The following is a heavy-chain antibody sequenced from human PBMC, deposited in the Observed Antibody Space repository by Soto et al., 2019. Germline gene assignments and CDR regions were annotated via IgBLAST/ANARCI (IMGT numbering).Heavy chain of an antibody. CDR3: AKPRGHLDYYYYYMDV. CDR1: GFTFSSYA. Sequence: EVQLLESGGGLVQPGGSLRLSCAASGFTFSSYAMSWVRQAPGKGLEWVSAISGSGGSTYYADSVKGRFTISRDNSKNTLYRQMNSLRAEDTAVYYCAKPRGHLDYYYYYMDVWGKGTTVTVSS. J-gene: IGHJ6*03. V-gene: IGHV3-23*01. CDR2: ISGSGGST.